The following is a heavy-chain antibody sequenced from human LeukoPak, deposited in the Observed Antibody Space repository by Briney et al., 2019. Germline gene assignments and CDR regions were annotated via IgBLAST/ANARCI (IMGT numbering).Heavy chain of an antibody. D-gene: IGHD2-21*01. CDR3: AGVSGRKDGSDWSLWFDP. Sequence: GESLKISCKGSGYSFTSYWIGWVRQMPGKGLEWMGIIYPGDSDTRYSPSFQGQVTISADKSISTAYLQWSSLKASDTAMYYCAGVSGRKDGSDWSLWFDPWGQGTLVTVTS. CDR2: IYPGDSDT. J-gene: IGHJ5*02. V-gene: IGHV5-51*01. CDR1: GYSFTSYW.